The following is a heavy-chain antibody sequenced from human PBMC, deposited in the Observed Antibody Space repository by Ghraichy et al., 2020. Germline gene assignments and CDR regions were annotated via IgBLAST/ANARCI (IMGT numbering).Heavy chain of an antibody. J-gene: IGHJ3*02. D-gene: IGHD2-21*02. CDR2: ISYDGSNK. Sequence: GGSLRLSCAASGFTFSSYGMHWVRQAPGKGLEWVAVISYDGSNKYYADSVKGRFTISRDNSKNTLYLQMNSLRAEDTAVYYCAKAGAYCGGDCYQNDAFDIWGQGTMVTVSS. V-gene: IGHV3-30*18. CDR3: AKAGAYCGGDCYQNDAFDI. CDR1: GFTFSSYG.